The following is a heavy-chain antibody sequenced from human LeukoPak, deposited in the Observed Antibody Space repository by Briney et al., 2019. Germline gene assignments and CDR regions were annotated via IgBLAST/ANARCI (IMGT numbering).Heavy chain of an antibody. CDR1: GFTFSSYW. J-gene: IGHJ4*02. Sequence: GGSLRLSCAASGFTFSSYWMSWVRQAPGKGLEWVGRARDKAHSYTTEYAASVNGRFTISRDDSNNALYLHMNSLKTEDTAVYYCARVSSSWHLDDWGQGTLVTVSS. V-gene: IGHV3-72*01. CDR3: ARVSSSWHLDD. CDR2: ARDKAHSYTT. D-gene: IGHD3-16*02.